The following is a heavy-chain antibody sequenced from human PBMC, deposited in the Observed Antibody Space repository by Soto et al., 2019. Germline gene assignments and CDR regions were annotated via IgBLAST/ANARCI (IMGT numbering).Heavy chain of an antibody. D-gene: IGHD3-9*01. CDR3: VKVSTFYDILTGYYSTNFFDP. CDR1: GFTFSEYS. Sequence: LRLSCLASGFTFSEYSMHWVRQAPGKGLQYVSTISSDGDITYYADSVKGRFTISRDNSKNTLYLQMNSLRPEDTAVYYRVKVSTFYDILTGYYSTNFFDPWGQGTLVTVSS. V-gene: IGHV3-64D*06. CDR2: ISSDGDIT. J-gene: IGHJ5*02.